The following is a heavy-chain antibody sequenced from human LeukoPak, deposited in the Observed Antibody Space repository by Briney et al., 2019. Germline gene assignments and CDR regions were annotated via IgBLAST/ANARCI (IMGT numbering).Heavy chain of an antibody. Sequence: ASVKVSCKASGYTFTGYYMHWVRQAPGQGLEWMGWINPNSGGTNYAQKFQGRVTMTRDTSISTAYMELSRLRSDDTAVYYCALRYSSSWYAYFDYWGQGTLVTVSS. D-gene: IGHD6-13*01. CDR3: ALRYSSSWYAYFDY. CDR2: INPNSGGT. V-gene: IGHV1-2*02. J-gene: IGHJ4*02. CDR1: GYTFTGYY.